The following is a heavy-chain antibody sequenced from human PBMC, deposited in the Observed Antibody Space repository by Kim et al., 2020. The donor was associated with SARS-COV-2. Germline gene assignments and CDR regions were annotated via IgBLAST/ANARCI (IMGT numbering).Heavy chain of an antibody. CDR2: IYYSGST. CDR3: ARSPFYGDYPRFDY. Sequence: SETLSLTCTVSGGSISSYYWSWIRQPPGKGLEWIGYIYYSGSTNYNPSLKSRVTISVDTSKNQFSLKLSSVTAADTAVYYCARSPFYGDYPRFDYWGQGTLVTVSS. V-gene: IGHV4-59*01. D-gene: IGHD4-17*01. CDR1: GGSISSYY. J-gene: IGHJ4*02.